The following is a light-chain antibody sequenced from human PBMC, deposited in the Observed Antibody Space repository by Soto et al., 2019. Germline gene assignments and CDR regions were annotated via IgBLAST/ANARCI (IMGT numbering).Light chain of an antibody. CDR3: QQSYKSPYS. J-gene: IGKJ2*01. Sequence: DIQMTQSPSSLSASVGDRVTITCRASRSIGNYLLWYQQKPESAPKLLIYLTSSLQSGVPSRFGGSGSGTDFTLTISNLQPEDFATYYCQQSYKSPYSFGQGTKVDSK. CDR1: RSIGNY. CDR2: LTS. V-gene: IGKV1-39*01.